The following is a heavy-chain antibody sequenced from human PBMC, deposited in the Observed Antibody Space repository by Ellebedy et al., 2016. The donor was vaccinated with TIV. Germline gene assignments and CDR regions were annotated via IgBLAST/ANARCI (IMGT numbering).Heavy chain of an antibody. V-gene: IGHV3-7*01. J-gene: IGHJ5*02. CDR1: AFSFSNFW. Sequence: PGGSLRLSCAAWAFSFSNFWMSWVRQAPGKWLEWVAHIKTDGSETYYVDSVKGRFTISRDNAKNALFLQMDGLRVDDSAVYYCVGFGVFNLWGQGAPVTVSS. D-gene: IGHD3-3*01. CDR2: IKTDGSET. CDR3: VGFGVFNL.